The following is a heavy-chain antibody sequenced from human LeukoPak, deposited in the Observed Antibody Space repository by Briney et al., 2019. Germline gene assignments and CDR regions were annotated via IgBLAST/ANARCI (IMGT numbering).Heavy chain of an antibody. D-gene: IGHD4/OR15-4a*01. CDR3: ARMRMGASYYYYYGMDV. V-gene: IGHV6-1*01. J-gene: IGHJ6*02. CDR2: TYYRSKWYN. CDR1: GDSVSSNSAA. Sequence: SQTLPLTCAISGDSVSSNSAAWNWIRQSPSRGLEWLGRTYYRSKWYNDYAVSVKSRITINPDTSKNQFSLQLNSVTPEDTAVYYCARMRMGASYYYYYGMDVWGQGTTVTVSS.